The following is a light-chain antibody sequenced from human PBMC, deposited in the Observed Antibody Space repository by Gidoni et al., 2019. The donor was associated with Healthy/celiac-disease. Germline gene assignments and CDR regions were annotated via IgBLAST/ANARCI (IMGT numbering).Light chain of an antibody. CDR2: GAS. J-gene: IGKJ2*01. Sequence: EIVLTQSPGTLSLSPGERATLSCRASQSVSSSYLAWYQQKPGQAPRLLIYGASSRATGIPDRFSVSGSGTGFTLTISRLEPEDFAVYYCQQYGSSPPYTFGQGTKLEIK. CDR1: QSVSSSY. CDR3: QQYGSSPPYT. V-gene: IGKV3-20*01.